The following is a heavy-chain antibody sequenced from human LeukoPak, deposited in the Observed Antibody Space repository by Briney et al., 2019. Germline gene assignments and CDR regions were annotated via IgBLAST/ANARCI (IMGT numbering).Heavy chain of an antibody. D-gene: IGHD3-10*01. V-gene: IGHV3-7*01. J-gene: IGHJ4*02. CDR2: IKPDGSEE. CDR1: GFTFNSYW. Sequence: GGSLRLSCVASGFTFNSYWMSWVRQAPGKGLEWVANIKPDGSEEYYVDSVKDRFTISRDNSKNTLYLQMNSLRAEDTAVYYCARDNTYYYGSGAPGLFDYWGQGTLVTVSS. CDR3: ARDNTYYYGSGAPGLFDY.